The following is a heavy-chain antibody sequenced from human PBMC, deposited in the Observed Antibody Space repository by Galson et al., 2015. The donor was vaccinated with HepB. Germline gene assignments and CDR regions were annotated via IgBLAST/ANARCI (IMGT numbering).Heavy chain of an antibody. Sequence: LRLSCAASGFTFDNFAMHWVRQVPGKGLEWVSGLSWNSGSYGYADSVKGRFTISRDNSKSSLYLQMNSLRPEDTAVYYCAKDRWDLLRMGAFDVWGQGTLVTVSS. CDR3: AKDRWDLLRMGAFDV. CDR1: GFTFDNFA. D-gene: IGHD2-8*01. V-gene: IGHV3-9*01. J-gene: IGHJ3*01. CDR2: LSWNSGSY.